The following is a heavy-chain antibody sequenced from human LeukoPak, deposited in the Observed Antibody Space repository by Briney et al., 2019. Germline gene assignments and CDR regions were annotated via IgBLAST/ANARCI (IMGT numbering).Heavy chain of an antibody. CDR3: ATAGFRDSWIQAIDY. CDR1: GFTFSSYW. V-gene: IGHV3-74*01. D-gene: IGHD5-18*01. CDR2: INSDGSST. Sequence: GGSLRLSCAASGFTFSSYWMHWVRQAPGKGLVWVSRINSDGSSTSYADSVKGRFTISRDNAKNSLYLQMNSLRAEDTAVYYCATAGFRDSWIQAIDYWGQGTLVTVSS. J-gene: IGHJ4*02.